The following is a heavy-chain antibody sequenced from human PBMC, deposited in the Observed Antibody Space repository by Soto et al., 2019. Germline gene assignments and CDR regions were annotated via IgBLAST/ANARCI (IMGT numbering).Heavy chain of an antibody. Sequence: PAGSLSLSCSASGFTFSSYAMSWVRQAPGKGLEWVSAISGSGGSTYYADSVNGRFTISRDNSKNTLYLQMNSLRAEDTAVYYCARNIPTPNNWGQGTLVTVSS. J-gene: IGHJ4*02. CDR1: GFTFSSYA. CDR3: ARNIPTPNN. CDR2: ISGSGGST. V-gene: IGHV3-23*01.